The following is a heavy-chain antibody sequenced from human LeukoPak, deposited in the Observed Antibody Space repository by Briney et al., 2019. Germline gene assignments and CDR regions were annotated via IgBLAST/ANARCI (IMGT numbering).Heavy chain of an antibody. Sequence: PSETLSLTCTVSGGSISSSSYYWGWIRQPPGKGLEWIGSIYYSGSTYYNPSLKSRVTISVDTSKNQFSLKLSSVTAADTAVYYCARQTRSGGYLSTRTYYFDYWGQGTLVTVSS. V-gene: IGHV4-39*01. J-gene: IGHJ4*02. CDR3: ARQTRSGGYLSTRTYYFDY. CDR1: GGSISSSSYY. D-gene: IGHD3-10*01. CDR2: IYYSGST.